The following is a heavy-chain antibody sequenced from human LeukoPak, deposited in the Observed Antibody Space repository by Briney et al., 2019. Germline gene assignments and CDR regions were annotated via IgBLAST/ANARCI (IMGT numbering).Heavy chain of an antibody. CDR2: ISYDGSNK. D-gene: IGHD6-6*01. Sequence: GGSLRLSCAASGFTFSSYGMHWVRQAPGKGLEWVAVISYDGSNKYYADSVKGRFTISRDNSKNTLYLQMNSLRAEDTAVHYCARGYSSSYYYYMDVWGKGTTVTVSS. CDR3: ARGYSSSYYYYMDV. V-gene: IGHV3-30*03. J-gene: IGHJ6*03. CDR1: GFTFSSYG.